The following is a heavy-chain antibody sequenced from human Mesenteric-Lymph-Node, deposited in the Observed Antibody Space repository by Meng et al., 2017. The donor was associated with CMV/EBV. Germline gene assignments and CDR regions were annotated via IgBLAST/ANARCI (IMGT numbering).Heavy chain of an antibody. CDR1: GGSIIGYF. CDR2: ISHAETT. J-gene: IGHJ4*02. V-gene: IGHV4-34*01. Sequence: SPTCGVYGGSIIGYFWSWIRQPPGKGLEWIGEISHAETTNYNPSLKSRVTLSLDMSKNQFSLNLSSVTAADTAVYYCARVSSVSSSSLWGQGTLVTVSS. CDR3: ARVSSVSSSSL. D-gene: IGHD6-6*01.